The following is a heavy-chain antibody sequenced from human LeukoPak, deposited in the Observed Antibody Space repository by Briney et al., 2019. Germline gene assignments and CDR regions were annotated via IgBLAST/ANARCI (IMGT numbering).Heavy chain of an antibody. D-gene: IGHD2-2*01. V-gene: IGHV4-30-2*01. CDR1: GGSISSGGYY. J-gene: IGHJ5*02. CDR3: ALTARRGYCSSTSCAEGWFDP. CDR2: IYHSGST. Sequence: SETLSLTCTVSGGSISSGGYYWSWIRQPPGKGLEWIGYIYHSGSTYYNPSLKSRVTISVDRSKNQFSLKLSSVTAADTAVYYCALTARRGYCSSTSCAEGWFDPWGQGTLVTV.